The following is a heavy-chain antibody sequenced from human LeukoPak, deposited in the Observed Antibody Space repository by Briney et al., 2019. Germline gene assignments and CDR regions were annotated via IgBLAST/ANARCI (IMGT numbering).Heavy chain of an antibody. J-gene: IGHJ4*02. CDR1: GFTFSSYS. D-gene: IGHD3-22*01. CDR3: AKGGDYSSGYYYRVFWY. V-gene: IGHV3-48*01. Sequence: PGGSLRLSCAASGFTFSSYSMNWVRQAPGKGLEWVSYISSSSSTIYYADSVKGWFTISRDNSKNTLYLQMNSLRAEDTAVYYCAKGGDYSSGYYYRVFWYWGQGTLVTVSS. CDR2: ISSSSSTI.